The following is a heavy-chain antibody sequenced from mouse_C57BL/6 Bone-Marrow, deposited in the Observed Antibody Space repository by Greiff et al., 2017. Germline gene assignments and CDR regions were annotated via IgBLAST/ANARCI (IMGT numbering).Heavy chain of an antibody. Sequence: QVQLQQPGAELVKPGASVKLSCKASGYTFTSYWMQWVKQRPGQGLEWIGEIDPSDSYTNYNQKFKGKATLTVDPSSSTAYMQLSSLTSEDSAVYYCARARLYDYDDAMDYWGQGTSGTVSS. J-gene: IGHJ4*01. CDR3: ARARLYDYDDAMDY. D-gene: IGHD2-4*01. CDR2: IDPSDSYT. CDR1: GYTFTSYW. V-gene: IGHV1-50*01.